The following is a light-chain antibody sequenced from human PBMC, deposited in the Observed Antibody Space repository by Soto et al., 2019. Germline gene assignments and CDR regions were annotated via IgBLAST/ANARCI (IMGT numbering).Light chain of an antibody. CDR3: CSSAGAFTYD. J-gene: IGLJ1*01. V-gene: IGLV2-11*02. CDR2: DVS. CDR1: SSDVGGYSY. Sequence: QSALTQPRSVCGSPGHSVTISCTGTSSDVGGYSYVSWYQQHPGKAPKRMISDVSKRPSGVPDRFSGSKFGNTASPTISRLQAQAEADHYCCSSAGAFTYDIGSGTKGT.